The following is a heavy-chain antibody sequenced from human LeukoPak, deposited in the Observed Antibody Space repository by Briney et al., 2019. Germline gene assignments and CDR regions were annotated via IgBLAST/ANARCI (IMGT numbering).Heavy chain of an antibody. Sequence: SVKVSCKASGGTFSSYAISWVRQAPGQGLEWMGGIIPIFGTANYAQKFQGRVTITTDESTSTAYMELSSLRSEDTAVYYCARVGYREYYFDYWSQGTLVTVSS. CDR1: GGTFSSYA. J-gene: IGHJ4*02. CDR3: ARVGYREYYFDY. CDR2: IIPIFGTA. D-gene: IGHD3-16*02. V-gene: IGHV1-69*05.